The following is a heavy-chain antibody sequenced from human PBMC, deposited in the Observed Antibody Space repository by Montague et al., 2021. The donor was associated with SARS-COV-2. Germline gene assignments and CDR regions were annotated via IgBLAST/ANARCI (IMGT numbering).Heavy chain of an antibody. Sequence: SETLSLTCTVSGGSFSSSPYYWGWIRPPPGRGLEWVVSISYSARTYPCLSLKIRLTISSASSEIQFSLRLSSVTAADTAVYYCASSYYYGSGTYVYNYYMDVWGKGTTVTVSS. J-gene: IGHJ6*03. CDR1: GGSFSSSPYY. V-gene: IGHV4-39*01. D-gene: IGHD3-10*01. CDR2: ISYSART. CDR3: ASSYYYGSGTYVYNYYMDV.